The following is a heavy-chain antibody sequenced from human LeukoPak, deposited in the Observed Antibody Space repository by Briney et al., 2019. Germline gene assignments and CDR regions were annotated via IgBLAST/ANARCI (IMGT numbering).Heavy chain of an antibody. D-gene: IGHD3-10*01. Sequence: GASVKVSCKASGYTFATYDINWVRQATGQGLQWMGWMNPNIGDVGYAQKFQGRVTMTKDTSISTAYMELTSLTSEDKAVYYCTRSNYGSYDYWGQGTLVTVSS. CDR2: MNPNIGDV. V-gene: IGHV1-8*01. CDR1: GYTFATYD. J-gene: IGHJ4*02. CDR3: TRSNYGSYDY.